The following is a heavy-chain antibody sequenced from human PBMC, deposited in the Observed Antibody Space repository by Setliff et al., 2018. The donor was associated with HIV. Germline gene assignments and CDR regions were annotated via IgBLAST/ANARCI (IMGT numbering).Heavy chain of an antibody. Sequence: GASVKVSCKASGYTFTTYGISWVRQVPGQGFEWMGWINTETGNPMYAQGFRGRFVFSLDTSVSTTYLQINSLKAEDTAMYYCARVGSYWSTFDYWGQGALVTVSS. CDR1: GYTFTTYG. CDR3: ARVGSYWSTFDY. CDR2: INTETGNP. D-gene: IGHD1-26*01. V-gene: IGHV7-4-1*02. J-gene: IGHJ4*02.